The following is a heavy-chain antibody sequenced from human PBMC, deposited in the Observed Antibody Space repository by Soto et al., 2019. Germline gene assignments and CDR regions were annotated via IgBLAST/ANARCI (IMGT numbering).Heavy chain of an antibody. D-gene: IGHD5-12*01. V-gene: IGHV3-7*01. CDR1: GFTFSSDW. CDR2: IKQDGSER. J-gene: IGHJ4*02. Sequence: GALRLSYAASGFTFSSDWIYCVRQAPGKGMEWVANIKQDGSERYYVDSVKGRFTISRDNAKNSLYLQMNSLRAEDTALYYCARDAPGGYYTYWGQGTLVTVSS. CDR3: ARDAPGGYYTY.